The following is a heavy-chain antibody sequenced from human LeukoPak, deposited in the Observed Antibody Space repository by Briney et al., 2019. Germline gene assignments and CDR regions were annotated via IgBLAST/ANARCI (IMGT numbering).Heavy chain of an antibody. D-gene: IGHD2/OR15-2a*01. V-gene: IGHV3-30*02. J-gene: IGHJ3*02. CDR1: GFTFSSYG. CDR2: IRYDGSNK. Sequence: GGSLRLSCAASGFTFSSYGMHWVRQAPGKGLEWVACIRYDGSNKYYADSVKGRFTISRDNSKNTLYLQMNSLRAEDTAVYYCAKGGGALLQDAFDIWGQGTMVTVSS. CDR3: AKGGGALLQDAFDI.